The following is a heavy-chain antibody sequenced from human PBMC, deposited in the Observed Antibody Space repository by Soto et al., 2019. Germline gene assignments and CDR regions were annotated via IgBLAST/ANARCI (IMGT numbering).Heavy chain of an antibody. CDR2: IYDSANT. D-gene: IGHD6-6*01. V-gene: IGHV4-30-4*01. J-gene: IGHJ5*02. Sequence: QMQLQESGPGVVKPSQTLSLTFSVSGGSMSSGDYYWNWIRQSPAKGLEWIGYIYDSANTYYNPSIKSRVTISIDTSNNQFSLNLNSVTAADTAVYYCARSGAIAPRYRYFDPWGQGTLVTVSS. CDR3: ARSGAIAPRYRYFDP. CDR1: GGSMSSGDYY.